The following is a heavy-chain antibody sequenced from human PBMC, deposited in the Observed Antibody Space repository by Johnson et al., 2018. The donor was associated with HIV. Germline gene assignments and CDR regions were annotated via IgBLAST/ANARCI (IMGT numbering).Heavy chain of an antibody. J-gene: IGHJ3*02. CDR1: GFTVSRNY. CDR3: ARVGANFDAFDI. Sequence: VQLVESGGGLVQPGGSLRLSCAASGFTVSRNYMSWVRQAPGKGLEWVSVVYSGGSTYYADSVKGRFTVSRDNSKNSLFLQMNSLRAEDTAVYYCARVGANFDAFDIWGQGTMVTVSS. CDR2: VYSGGST. V-gene: IGHV3-66*01. D-gene: IGHD4/OR15-4a*01.